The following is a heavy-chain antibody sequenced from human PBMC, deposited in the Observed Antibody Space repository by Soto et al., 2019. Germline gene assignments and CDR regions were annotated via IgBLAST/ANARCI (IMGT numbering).Heavy chain of an antibody. CDR3: ARWPQPRYTADPYAVDV. CDR2: INHSGNT. J-gene: IGHJ6*02. Sequence: SETLSLTCAVHGASLSDNYCNWLRQPPGKGLEWIGEINHSGNTNYNPSLRSRVTISIDTSKNQLSLNLRSVSAADTAVYYCARWPQPRYTADPYAVDVWGQGTRVTVSS. V-gene: IGHV4-34*01. D-gene: IGHD3-16*02. CDR1: GASLSDNY.